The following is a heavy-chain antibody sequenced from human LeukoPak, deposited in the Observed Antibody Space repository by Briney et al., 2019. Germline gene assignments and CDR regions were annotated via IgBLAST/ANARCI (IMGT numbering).Heavy chain of an antibody. D-gene: IGHD1-26*01. CDR1: GGSFSSDSYY. V-gene: IGHV4-61*02. J-gene: IGHJ3*02. CDR3: ARDQIVGASLEAFDT. CDR2: IYTSGST. Sequence: SETLSLTCTVSGGSFSSDSYYWSWIRQPAGKGLEWIGRIYTSGSTNYNPSLKSRVTISVDTSKNQFSLKLSSVTAADTAAYYCARDQIVGASLEAFDTWGQGTMVTVSS.